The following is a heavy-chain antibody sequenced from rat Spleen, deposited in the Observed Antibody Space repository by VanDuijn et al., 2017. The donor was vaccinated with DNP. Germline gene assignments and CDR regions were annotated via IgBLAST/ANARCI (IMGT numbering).Heavy chain of an antibody. J-gene: IGHJ2*01. CDR1: GFSLSVYH. Sequence: QVQLKESGPGLVQPSQTLSLTCTVSGFSLSVYHVHWVRQPPGKALEWMGKMQSGGGTDYSSVLKSRLTISRDTSKSQVFLPMNSLTTDDTAVYYCADILRGDWGQGVMVTVSS. CDR3: ADILRGD. D-gene: IGHD1-9*01. V-gene: IGHV2-27*01. CDR2: MQSGGGT.